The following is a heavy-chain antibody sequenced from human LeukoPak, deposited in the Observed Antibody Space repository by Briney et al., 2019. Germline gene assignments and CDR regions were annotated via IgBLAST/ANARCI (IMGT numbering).Heavy chain of an antibody. CDR1: GGSISSYY. CDR3: ARVSSWYAYYYYIDV. CDR2: IYYSGST. J-gene: IGHJ6*03. Sequence: SETLSLTCTVSGGSISSYYWSWIRQPPGKGLEWIGYIYYSGSTNYNPSLKSRVTISVDTSKNQFSLKLSSVTAADTAVYYCARVSSWYAYYYYIDVWGKGTTVTVSS. V-gene: IGHV4-59*01. D-gene: IGHD6-13*01.